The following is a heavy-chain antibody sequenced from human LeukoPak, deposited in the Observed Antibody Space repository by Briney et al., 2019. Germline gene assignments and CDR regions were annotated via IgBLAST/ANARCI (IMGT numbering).Heavy chain of an antibody. CDR3: ARDGYGGNSGFYY. Sequence: ASVKVSCKASEGTFSSYAISWVRQAPGQGLEWMGGIIPIFGTANYAQKFQGRVTITADESTSTAYMELSSLRSEDTAVYYCARDGYGGNSGFYYWGQGTLVTVSS. CDR2: IIPIFGTA. CDR1: EGTFSSYA. V-gene: IGHV1-69*13. D-gene: IGHD4-23*01. J-gene: IGHJ4*02.